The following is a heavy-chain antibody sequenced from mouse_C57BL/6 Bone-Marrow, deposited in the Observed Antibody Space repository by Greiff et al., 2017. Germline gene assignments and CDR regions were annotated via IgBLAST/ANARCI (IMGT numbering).Heavy chain of an antibody. J-gene: IGHJ2*01. CDR2: IYPSDSET. V-gene: IGHV1-61*01. CDR3: ARDLTGTGY. CDR1: GYTFTSYW. D-gene: IGHD4-1*01. Sequence: QVQLQQPGAELVRPGSSVKLSCKASGYTFTSYWMDWVKQRPGQGLEWIGNIYPSDSETHYNQKFKDKDTLTVDKSSSTAYMQLSSLTSEDSAVYYFARDLTGTGYWGQGTTLTVSS.